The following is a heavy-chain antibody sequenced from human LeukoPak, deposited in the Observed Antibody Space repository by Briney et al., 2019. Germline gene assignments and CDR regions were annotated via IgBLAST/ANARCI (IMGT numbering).Heavy chain of an antibody. D-gene: IGHD1-14*01. CDR2: IYYSGSI. Sequence: PSETLSLTCDVFGGSFSGYYWNWIRQPPGKGLEWIGYIYYSGSINYNPSLKSRVTISVETSKSQFSLKLSSVTAADTAVYYCARGYYYFDYWGQGILVTVSS. J-gene: IGHJ4*02. V-gene: IGHV4-59*01. CDR1: GGSFSGYY. CDR3: ARGYYYFDY.